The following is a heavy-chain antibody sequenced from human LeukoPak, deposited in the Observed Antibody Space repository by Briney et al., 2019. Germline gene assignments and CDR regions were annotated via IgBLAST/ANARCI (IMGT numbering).Heavy chain of an antibody. CDR3: ARDWPDDSGEYAYNYNGMDV. CDR1: GFTFSSYW. Sequence: PGGSLRLSCAASGFTFSSYWMHWVRQAPGKGLVWVSRSNSDGSSTSYADSVKGRFTLSRDTAEKTLYMQMCSLRAEVTAVYNCARDWPDDSGEYAYNYNGMDVWGQGTTVTVSS. D-gene: IGHD3-22*01. CDR2: SNSDGSST. V-gene: IGHV3-74*01. J-gene: IGHJ6*02.